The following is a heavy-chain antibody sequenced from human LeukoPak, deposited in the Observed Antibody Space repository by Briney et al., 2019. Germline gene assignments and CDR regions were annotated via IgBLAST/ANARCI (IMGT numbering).Heavy chain of an antibody. J-gene: IGHJ5*02. CDR3: ARGGITGTRFENWFDP. Sequence: ASVKVSCRASGYTFTSYAMNWVRQAPGQGLEWMGWINTNTGNPTYAQGFTGRFVFSLDTSVSTAYLQISSLMAEDTAVYYCARGGITGTRFENWFDPWGQGTLVTVSS. V-gene: IGHV7-4-1*02. CDR2: INTNTGNP. CDR1: GYTFTSYA. D-gene: IGHD1-7*01.